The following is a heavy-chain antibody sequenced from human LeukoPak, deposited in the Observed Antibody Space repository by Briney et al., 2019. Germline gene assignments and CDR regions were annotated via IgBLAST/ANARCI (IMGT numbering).Heavy chain of an antibody. CDR2: ISYDGSNK. Sequence: GGSLRLSCAASGFTFSSYAMHWVRQAPGKGLEWVAVISYDGSNKYYADSVKGRFTISRDNSKNTLYLQMNSLRAEDTAVYYCAREPSIYGSGSYFKSNYFDYWGQGTLVTVSS. D-gene: IGHD3-10*01. CDR1: GFTFSSYA. V-gene: IGHV3-30-3*01. J-gene: IGHJ4*02. CDR3: AREPSIYGSGSYFKSNYFDY.